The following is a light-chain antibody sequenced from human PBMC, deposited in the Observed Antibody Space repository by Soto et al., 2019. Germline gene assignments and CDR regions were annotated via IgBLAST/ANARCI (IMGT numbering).Light chain of an antibody. CDR2: DAS. CDR1: QRVSNY. Sequence: EIVLTQSPATLSLSPGERATLSCRASQRVSNYLAWYQHKPGQAPRLLIYDASNRATGIPARFSGSGSGTDFTLTISSLEPEDFAVYYCQQRTDWPLFGPGTKVDIK. CDR3: QQRTDWPL. J-gene: IGKJ3*01. V-gene: IGKV3-11*01.